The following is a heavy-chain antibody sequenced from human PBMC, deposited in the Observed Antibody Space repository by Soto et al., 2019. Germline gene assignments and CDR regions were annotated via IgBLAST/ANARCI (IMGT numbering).Heavy chain of an antibody. D-gene: IGHD6-13*01. J-gene: IGHJ5*02. CDR3: AHRRRQQLDRGQWFDP. CDR1: GFSLSTSGVG. V-gene: IGHV2-5*01. Sequence: QITLKESGPTLVKPTQTLTLTCTFSGFSLSTSGVGVGWIRQPPGKALEWLALIYWNDDKRYSPSLKSRLTITKDTSKNQVVLTMTNMDPVDTATYYCAHRRRQQLDRGQWFDPWGQGTLVTVSS. CDR2: IYWNDDK.